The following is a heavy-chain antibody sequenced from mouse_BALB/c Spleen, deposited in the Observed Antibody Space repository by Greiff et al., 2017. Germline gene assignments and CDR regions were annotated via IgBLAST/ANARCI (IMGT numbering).Heavy chain of an antibody. J-gene: IGHJ4*01. D-gene: IGHD2-10*01. CDR1: GFTFSSFG. Sequence: EVQLVESGGGLVQPGGSRKLSCAASGFTFSSFGMHWVRQAPEKGLEWVAYISSGSSTIYYADTVKGRFTISRDNPKKTLFLQMTSLRSEDTAMYYCARSAAYYGNLYAMDYWGQGTSVTVSS. CDR2: ISSGSSTI. CDR3: ARSAAYYGNLYAMDY. V-gene: IGHV5-17*02.